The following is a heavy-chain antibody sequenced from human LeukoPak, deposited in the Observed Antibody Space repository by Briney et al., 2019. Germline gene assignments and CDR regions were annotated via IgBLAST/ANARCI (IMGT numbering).Heavy chain of an antibody. CDR3: ARDVGYYTMDV. V-gene: IGHV3-66*01. CDR1: GFTVSSNY. D-gene: IGHD2-15*01. Sequence: GGSLRLSCAASGFTVSSNYMSWVRQAPGKGLEWVSVIYTGGGTYYGDSVKGRFTISRDNSKNTLYLQMNSLRAEDTAVYYCARDVGYYTMDVWGQGTTVTVSS. CDR2: IYTGGGT. J-gene: IGHJ6*02.